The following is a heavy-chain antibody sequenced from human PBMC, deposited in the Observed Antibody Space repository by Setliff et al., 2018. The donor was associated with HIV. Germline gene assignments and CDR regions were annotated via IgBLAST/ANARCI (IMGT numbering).Heavy chain of an antibody. Sequence: SETLSLTCIVSGASISSNTWSWIRQAPGKGLQWIGFIYNSVTTNYNPSLKSRVTISVDRSKNQFSLKLNSVTAADTAVYYCASRVYYYDESRTLREEGFVPWGQGTLVTVSS. CDR1: GASISSNT. V-gene: IGHV4-59*08. CDR3: ASRVYYYDESRTLREEGFVP. CDR2: IYNSVTT. D-gene: IGHD3-22*01. J-gene: IGHJ5*02.